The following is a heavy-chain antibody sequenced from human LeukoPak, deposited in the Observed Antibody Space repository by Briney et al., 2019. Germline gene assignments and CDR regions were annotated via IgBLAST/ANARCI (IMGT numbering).Heavy chain of an antibody. V-gene: IGHV1-2*06. CDR2: INPNSGGT. J-gene: IGHJ4*02. CDR1: GYTFTGYY. Sequence: ASVKVSCKASGYTFTGYYMHWVRQAPGQGLEWMGRINPNSGGTNYAQKFQGRVTMTRDTSISTAYMQLGMLRSDETAVYCCARVGNSRAYWGQGTLVTVSS. CDR3: ARVGNSRAY. D-gene: IGHD1-1*01.